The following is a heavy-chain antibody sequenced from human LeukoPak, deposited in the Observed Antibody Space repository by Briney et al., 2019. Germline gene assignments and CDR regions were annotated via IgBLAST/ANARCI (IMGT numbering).Heavy chain of an antibody. D-gene: IGHD2-2*01. Sequence: PGGSLRLSCAASGFTFRSYGIHWVRQAPGKGLEWVSFIQNDGSTKDYSDSVKGRFTVSRDNSKNSLYLQMNSLRAEDTAVYYCARVSGCSSTSCYHDAFDIWGQGTMVTVSS. CDR1: GFTFRSYG. J-gene: IGHJ3*02. CDR2: IQNDGSTK. V-gene: IGHV3-30*02. CDR3: ARVSGCSSTSCYHDAFDI.